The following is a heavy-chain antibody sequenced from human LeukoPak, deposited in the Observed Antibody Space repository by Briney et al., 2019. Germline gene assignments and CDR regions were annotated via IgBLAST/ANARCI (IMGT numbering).Heavy chain of an antibody. J-gene: IGHJ4*02. V-gene: IGHV3-7*03. CDR3: ATFENYHSYYFDY. CDR2: IKEDGSEK. Sequence: GGSLRLSCAASGFTFSSYWMSWVRQAPGKGLEWVANIKEDGSEKYYVDFVKGRFTISRDKAKNSLYLQMNSLRAEDTAVYYCATFENYHSYYFDYWGQGTLVTVSS. CDR1: GFTFSSYW. D-gene: IGHD5-24*01.